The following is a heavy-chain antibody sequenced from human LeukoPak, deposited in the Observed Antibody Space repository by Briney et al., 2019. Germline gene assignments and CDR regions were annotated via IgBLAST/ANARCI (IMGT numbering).Heavy chain of an antibody. CDR1: GGSISSSSYY. CDR2: VYYSGST. Sequence: SETLSLTCTVSGGSISSSSYYWGSIRQPPGKGLEWIGSVYYSGSTYYNPSLKSRVTISVDTSKNQFSLKLSSVTAADTAVYYCARRRFSGTFDYWGQGTLATVSS. V-gene: IGHV4-39*01. J-gene: IGHJ4*02. D-gene: IGHD1-26*01. CDR3: ARRRFSGTFDY.